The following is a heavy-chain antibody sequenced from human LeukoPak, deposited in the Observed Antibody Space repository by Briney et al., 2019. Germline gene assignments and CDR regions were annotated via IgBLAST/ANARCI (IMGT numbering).Heavy chain of an antibody. CDR1: GGSISSYY. J-gene: IGHJ4*02. Sequence: KPSETLSLTCTVSGGSISSYYWSWIRQPPGKGLEWIGNIYYSGSTYYNPSLKSRVTISVDTSKNHFSLKLSSVTAADTALYNCARVGSSWPHYYFDYWGPGTLVTVSS. V-gene: IGHV4-59*12. CDR2: IYYSGST. D-gene: IGHD6-13*01. CDR3: ARVGSSWPHYYFDY.